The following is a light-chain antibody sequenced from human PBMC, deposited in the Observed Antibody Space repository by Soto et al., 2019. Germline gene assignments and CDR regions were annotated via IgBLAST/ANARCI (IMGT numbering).Light chain of an antibody. J-gene: IGKJ4*01. V-gene: IGKV3D-15*01. CDR1: QSVNIN. CDR3: QQYKDWPPLT. CDR2: GAS. Sequence: EIAMTQSPVTLSESPGERVTLSCRASQSVNINLAWYQQRTGQAPRVLIYGASNRASGVPDRCIGSGCGTDFSLTISSLEPDDFALYYCQQYKDWPPLTFGGGTRVEIK.